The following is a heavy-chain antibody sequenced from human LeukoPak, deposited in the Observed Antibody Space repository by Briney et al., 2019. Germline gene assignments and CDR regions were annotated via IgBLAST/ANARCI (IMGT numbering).Heavy chain of an antibody. CDR3: AKLYTSRWYNDY. CDR1: GFTFSSYA. CDR2: LSNIGSST. D-gene: IGHD6-13*01. V-gene: IGHV3-23*01. Sequence: GGSLRLSCAASGFTFSSYAMSWVRQAPGKGLEWVSALSNIGSSTSYADSVKGRFTISRDNSKNTLYLQMNSRRAEDTAVYYCAKLYTSRWYNDYWGQGTLVTVSS. J-gene: IGHJ4*02.